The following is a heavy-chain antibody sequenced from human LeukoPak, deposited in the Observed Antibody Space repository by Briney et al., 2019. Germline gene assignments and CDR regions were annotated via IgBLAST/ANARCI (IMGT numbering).Heavy chain of an antibody. D-gene: IGHD6-19*01. Sequence: GGSLRLSCAASGFTFSSFAMSWVRQAPGKGLEWVSTIMNDDVSTYYADSVKGRFTISRDNSKSTLYLQVNSLRAEDTAVYYCATGSSGWLFDYWGQGTLVTVSS. CDR3: ATGSSGWLFDY. V-gene: IGHV3-23*01. J-gene: IGHJ4*02. CDR2: IMNDDVST. CDR1: GFTFSSFA.